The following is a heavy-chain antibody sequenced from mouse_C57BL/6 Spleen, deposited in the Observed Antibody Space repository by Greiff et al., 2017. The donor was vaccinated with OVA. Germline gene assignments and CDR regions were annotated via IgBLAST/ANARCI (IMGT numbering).Heavy chain of an antibody. Sequence: QVQLQQSGAELARPGASVKLSCTASGYTFTSYGISWVKQRTGQGLEWIGEIYPRSGNTYYNEKFKGKATLTADKSSSTAYMELRSLTSEDSAVYFCARGTMITRYFDYWGQGTTLTVSS. CDR2: IYPRSGNT. V-gene: IGHV1-81*01. CDR3: ARGTMITRYFDY. CDR1: GYTFTSYG. J-gene: IGHJ2*01. D-gene: IGHD2-4*01.